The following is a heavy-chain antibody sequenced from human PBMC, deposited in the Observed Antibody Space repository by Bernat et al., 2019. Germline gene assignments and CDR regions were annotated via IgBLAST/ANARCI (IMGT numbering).Heavy chain of an antibody. Sequence: QLQLQESGPGLVKPSETLSLTCTVSGGSISSSSYYWGWIRQPPGKGLEWIGSIYYSGSTYYNPSLKSRVTISVDTSKNQFALKLSSVTAADTAVYYCATTYYDFWSGYIATPSRCVDWFDPRGQGTLVTVSS. J-gene: IGHJ5*01. CDR2: IYYSGST. V-gene: IGHV4-39*01. D-gene: IGHD3-3*01. CDR3: ATTYYDFWSGYIATPSRCVDWFDP. CDR1: GGSISSSSYY.